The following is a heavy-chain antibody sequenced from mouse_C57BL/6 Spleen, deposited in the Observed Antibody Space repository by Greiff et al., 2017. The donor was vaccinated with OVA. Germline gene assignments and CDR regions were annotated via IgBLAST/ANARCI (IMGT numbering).Heavy chain of an antibody. CDR3: ESRGYITTVVPPYYAMDY. V-gene: IGHV5-17*01. CDR2: ISSGSSTI. Sequence: EVMLVESGGGLVKPGGSLKLSCAASGFTFSDYGMHWVRQAPEKGLEWVAYISSGSSTIYYADTVKGRFTISRDNATNTMFLQMTSLRSEDTTMSYCESRGYITTVVPPYYAMDYWGQGTSVTVSS. CDR1: GFTFSDYG. J-gene: IGHJ4*01. D-gene: IGHD1-1*01.